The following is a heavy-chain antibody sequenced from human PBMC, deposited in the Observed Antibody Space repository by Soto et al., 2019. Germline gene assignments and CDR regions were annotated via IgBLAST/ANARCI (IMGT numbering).Heavy chain of an antibody. CDR2: ISYDGTNK. J-gene: IGHJ6*02. CDR3: AKDLQSYGDYDYYCYGMDV. Sequence: QVQLVESGGGEVQPGRSLTISCAASGFTFSTYGMHWVRQTPGKGLEWVAVISYDGTNKFYSDSVKGRFTISRDNFKNTLTLQMNRLRADDTAVYSCAKDLQSYGDYDYYCYGMDVWRLGTRVTVSS. V-gene: IGHV3-30*18. D-gene: IGHD4-17*01. CDR1: GFTFSTYG.